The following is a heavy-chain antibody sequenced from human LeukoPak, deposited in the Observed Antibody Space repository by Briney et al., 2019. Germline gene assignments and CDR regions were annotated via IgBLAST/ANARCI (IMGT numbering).Heavy chain of an antibody. J-gene: IGHJ3*02. CDR3: AREDGRVLEMATIDAFDI. CDR1: GYTFTGFY. V-gene: IGHV1-2*02. Sequence: GASVKVSCKASGYTFTGFYMHWVRQAPGQGLEWMGWINPDSGGTNYAQKFQGRVTITADKSTSTAYMELSSLRSEDTAVYYCAREDGRVLEMATIDAFDIWGQGTMVTVSS. D-gene: IGHD5-24*01. CDR2: INPDSGGT.